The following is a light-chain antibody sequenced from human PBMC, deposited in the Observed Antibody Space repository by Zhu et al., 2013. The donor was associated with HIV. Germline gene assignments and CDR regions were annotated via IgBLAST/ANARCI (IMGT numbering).Light chain of an antibody. CDR3: QVWHSSSDHVV. V-gene: IGLV3-21*04. CDR1: NIGSKS. Sequence: SYELTQPPSVSVAPGKTAKITCGGNNIGSKSVHWYQQKPGQAPLLVIYDDTDRPSGIPERFSGSNSGNTATLTISRVDAGDEADYYCQVWHSSSDHVVFGGGTKLTVL. J-gene: IGLJ2*01. CDR2: DDT.